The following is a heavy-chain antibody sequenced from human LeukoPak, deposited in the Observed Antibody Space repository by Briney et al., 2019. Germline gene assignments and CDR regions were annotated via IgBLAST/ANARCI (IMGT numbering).Heavy chain of an antibody. CDR2: ISGSGGST. Sequence: PGGSLRLSCAASGFTFSGFWMHRVRQAPGKGLMWVSAISGSGGSTYYADSVKGRFTISRDNSKNTLYLQMNSLRAEDTAVYYCAKVRGVLWFGYYFDYWGQGTLVTVSS. V-gene: IGHV3-23*01. D-gene: IGHD3-10*01. CDR3: AKVRGVLWFGYYFDY. CDR1: GFTFSGFW. J-gene: IGHJ4*02.